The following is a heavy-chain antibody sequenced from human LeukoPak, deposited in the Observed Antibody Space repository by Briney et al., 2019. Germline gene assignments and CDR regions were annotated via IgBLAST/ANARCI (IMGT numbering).Heavy chain of an antibody. CDR2: INSDGSST. CDR3: AGVQYYGSGSYYNWFDP. CDR1: GFTFSSSW. D-gene: IGHD3-10*01. Sequence: GGSLRLSCAASGFTFSSSWMHWVRQAPGKGLVWVSRINSDGSSTTYADSVKGRFTISRDNAKNTLYLQMNSLRAEDTAVYYCAGVQYYGSGSYYNWFDPWGQGTLVTVSS. J-gene: IGHJ5*02. V-gene: IGHV3-74*01.